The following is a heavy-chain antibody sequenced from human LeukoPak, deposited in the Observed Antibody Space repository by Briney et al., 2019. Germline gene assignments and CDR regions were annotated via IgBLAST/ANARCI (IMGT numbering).Heavy chain of an antibody. Sequence: ASVKVSYKASGYTFTGYYMHWVRQAPGQGLEWMGWINPNSGGTNYAQKFQGRVTMTRDTSISTAYMELSRLRSDDTAVYYCARGGKMMITMVRGVLASRDAFDIWGQGTMVTVSS. CDR3: ARGGKMMITMVRGVLASRDAFDI. J-gene: IGHJ3*02. D-gene: IGHD3-10*01. V-gene: IGHV1-2*02. CDR2: INPNSGGT. CDR1: GYTFTGYY.